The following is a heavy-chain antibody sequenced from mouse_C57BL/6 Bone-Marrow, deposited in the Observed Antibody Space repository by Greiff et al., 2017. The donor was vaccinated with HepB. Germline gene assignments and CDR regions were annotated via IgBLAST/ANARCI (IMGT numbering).Heavy chain of an antibody. D-gene: IGHD1-1*01. Sequence: EVQLQESGPELVKPGASVKIPCKASGYTFTDYNMDWVKQSHGKSLEWIGDINPNNGGTIYNQKFKGKATLTVDKSSSTAYMELRSLTSEDTAVYYCARGVTTVVAHWYFDVWGTGTTVTVSS. CDR1: GYTFTDYN. CDR2: INPNNGGT. V-gene: IGHV1-18*01. CDR3: ARGVTTVVAHWYFDV. J-gene: IGHJ1*03.